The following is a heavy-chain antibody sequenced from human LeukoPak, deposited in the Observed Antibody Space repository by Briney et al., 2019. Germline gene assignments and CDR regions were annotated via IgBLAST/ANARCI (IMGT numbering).Heavy chain of an antibody. CDR1: GFTFTSYW. CDR3: ARGPSFYYYDSSGYALDY. Sequence: GGSLRLSCAASGFTFTSYWMSWVRQAPRKGLEWVAHIKQDGSEKYYVDSVKGRFTISRDNAKNSLYLQMNSLRAEDTAVYYCARGPSFYYYDSSGYALDYWGQGTLVTVSS. D-gene: IGHD3-22*01. CDR2: IKQDGSEK. V-gene: IGHV3-7*03. J-gene: IGHJ4*02.